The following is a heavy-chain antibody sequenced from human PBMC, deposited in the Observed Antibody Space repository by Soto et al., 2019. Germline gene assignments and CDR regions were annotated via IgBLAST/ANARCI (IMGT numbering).Heavy chain of an antibody. CDR3: TKLGAHYQSLDP. D-gene: IGHD7-27*01. CDR2: IYYCGTT. CDR1: GGSISPYY. V-gene: IGHV4-59*08. J-gene: IGHJ5*02. Sequence: QVQLQESGPGLVKPSETLFLTCTVSGGSISPYYLTWVRKRPGKGQEWIGYIYYCGTTSYNPSLKSRVAISLKTSNLRLSLLMSAVTAVYSAMYSTTKLGAHYQSLDPWGQGTLVTVSS.